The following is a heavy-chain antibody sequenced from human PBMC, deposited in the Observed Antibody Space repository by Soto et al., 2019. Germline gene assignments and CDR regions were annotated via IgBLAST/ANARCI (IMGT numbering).Heavy chain of an antibody. CDR2: IYYSGST. J-gene: IGHJ5*02. V-gene: IGHV4-31*01. D-gene: IGHD3-10*01. CDR1: GGSISSGGYY. CDR3: ASRITMVRGVMAWFDP. Sequence: QVQLQESGPGLVKPSQTLSLTCTVSGGSISSGGYYWSWIRQHPGKGLEWIGYIYYSGSTYYNPSLNSQVTVSVDTSKNQFSLKLSSVTAADTAVYYCASRITMVRGVMAWFDPWGQGTLVTVSS.